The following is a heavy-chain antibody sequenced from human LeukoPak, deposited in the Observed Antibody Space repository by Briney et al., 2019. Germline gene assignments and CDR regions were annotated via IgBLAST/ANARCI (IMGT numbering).Heavy chain of an antibody. CDR1: GDSISSSNW. D-gene: IGHD3-22*01. V-gene: IGHV4-4*02. J-gene: IGHJ4*02. Sequence: PSGTLSLTCAVSGDSISSSNWWSWVRQPPGKGLEWIGEIYHSGSTNYNPSLKSRVTISVDKSKNQFSLKLSSVTAADTAVYYCARAGGMDSSGPYFDYWGQGTLVTVSS. CDR2: IYHSGST. CDR3: ARAGGMDSSGPYFDY.